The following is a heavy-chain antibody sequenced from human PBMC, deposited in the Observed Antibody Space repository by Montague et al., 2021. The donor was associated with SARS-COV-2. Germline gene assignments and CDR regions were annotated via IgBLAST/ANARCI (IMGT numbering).Heavy chain of an antibody. V-gene: IGHV4-34*01. D-gene: IGHD3-22*01. Sequence: SETLSITCAVYGGSFSGYYWSWIRQPPGKGLEWIGEINHSGSTNYNPSLKSRVTISVDTSKNQFSLKLSSVTAADTAVYYCARGPRITMIVVVITDIWFDPWGQGTLVTVSS. J-gene: IGHJ5*02. CDR3: ARGPRITMIVVVITDIWFDP. CDR1: GGSFSGYY. CDR2: INHSGST.